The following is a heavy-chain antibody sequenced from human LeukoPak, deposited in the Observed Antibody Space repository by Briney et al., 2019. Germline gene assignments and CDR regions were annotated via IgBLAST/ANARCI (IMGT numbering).Heavy chain of an antibody. Sequence: GGSLRLSCAASGFTFSSCAMSWVRQAPGKGLEWVAVIWYDGSNKYYADSVKGRFTISRDNSKNTLYLQMNSLRAEDTAVYYCAKSQWNSGYDYTDWFDPWGQGTLVTVSS. CDR1: GFTFSSCA. CDR3: AKSQWNSGYDYTDWFDP. CDR2: IWYDGSNK. D-gene: IGHD5-12*01. J-gene: IGHJ5*02. V-gene: IGHV3-33*06.